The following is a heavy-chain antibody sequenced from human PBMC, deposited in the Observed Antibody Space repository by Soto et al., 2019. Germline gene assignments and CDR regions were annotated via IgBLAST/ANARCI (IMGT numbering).Heavy chain of an antibody. V-gene: IGHV1-69*13. Sequence: SVKVSCKASGGTFSSYAISWVRQAPGQGLAWMGEIIPIFGTANYAQKFQGRVTITADESTSTAYMELSSLRSEDTAVYYCAASIVGATTVYYYYGMDVWGQGTTVTVSS. CDR3: AASIVGATTVYYYYGMDV. CDR2: IIPIFGTA. J-gene: IGHJ6*02. CDR1: GGTFSSYA. D-gene: IGHD1-26*01.